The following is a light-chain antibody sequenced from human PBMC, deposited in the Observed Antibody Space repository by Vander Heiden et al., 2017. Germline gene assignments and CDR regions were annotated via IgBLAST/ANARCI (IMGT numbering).Light chain of an antibody. CDR1: QSISSW. Sequence: DIQMTQSPSTLSASVGDRVTITCRASQSISSWLAWYQQKPGKAPKLLIYKASSLESGVPSRFSGSGSGTEFTLTISSLQPYDFATYYCQQYNSYSPLTFGGGTKVXIK. CDR3: QQYNSYSPLT. V-gene: IGKV1-5*03. J-gene: IGKJ4*01. CDR2: KAS.